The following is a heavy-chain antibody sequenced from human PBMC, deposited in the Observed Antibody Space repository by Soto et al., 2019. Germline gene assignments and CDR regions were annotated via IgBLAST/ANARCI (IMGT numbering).Heavy chain of an antibody. V-gene: IGHV3-7*01. CDR2: IKEDGSEK. CDR1: GFTFSNDW. CDR3: ARDVGES. D-gene: IGHD2-15*01. Sequence: EVQVVESGGGLVQPGGSLRLSCVASGFTFSNDWMTWVRQAAGKGLEWVANIKEDGSEKYYAGSVKGRFTISRDNAKNSLYLQMSSLRAEDTALYYCARDVGESWGQGTLVTVSS. J-gene: IGHJ5*02.